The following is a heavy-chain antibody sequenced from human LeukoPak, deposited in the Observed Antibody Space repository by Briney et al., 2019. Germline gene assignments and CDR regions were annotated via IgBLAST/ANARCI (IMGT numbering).Heavy chain of an antibody. CDR1: GFTFSSYA. Sequence: GRSLRLSCAASGFTFSSYAMHWVRQAPGKGLEWVAVISYDGSNKYYADSVKGRFTISRDNSKNTLYLQMNSLRAEDTAVYYCARDLAYCGGDCYAQTYYYYGMDVWGQGTTVTVSS. CDR3: ARDLAYCGGDCYAQTYYYYGMDV. CDR2: ISYDGSNK. V-gene: IGHV3-30-3*01. J-gene: IGHJ6*02. D-gene: IGHD2-21*02.